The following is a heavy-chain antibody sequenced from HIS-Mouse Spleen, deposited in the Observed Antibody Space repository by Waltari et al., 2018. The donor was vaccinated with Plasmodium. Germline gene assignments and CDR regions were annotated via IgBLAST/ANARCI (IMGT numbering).Heavy chain of an antibody. Sequence: VQLQESGPGLVKPSETLSLTCTVSGYSISSGYYWGWVRQAPGKGLEWVSAISGSGGSTYYADSVKGRFTISRDNSKNTLYLQMNSLRAEDTAVYYCAKSSKGTGDLWDYWGQGTLVTVSS. CDR2: ISGSGGST. CDR1: GYSISSGYY. CDR3: AKSSKGTGDLWDY. D-gene: IGHD7-27*01. V-gene: IGHV3-23*01. J-gene: IGHJ4*02.